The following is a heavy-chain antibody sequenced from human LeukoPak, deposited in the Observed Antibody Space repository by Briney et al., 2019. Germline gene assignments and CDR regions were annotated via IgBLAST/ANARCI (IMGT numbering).Heavy chain of an antibody. J-gene: IGHJ4*02. CDR1: ELTFSTYA. Sequence: GGSLRLSCAASELTFSTYAMSWVRQAPGKGLEWVSAISGSGGSTYYADSVKGRFTISRDNSKNTLYLQMNSLRAEDTAVYYCAKASGSGTYYKSPFDYWGQGTLVTVSS. CDR2: ISGSGGST. D-gene: IGHD3-10*01. CDR3: AKASGSGTYYKSPFDY. V-gene: IGHV3-23*01.